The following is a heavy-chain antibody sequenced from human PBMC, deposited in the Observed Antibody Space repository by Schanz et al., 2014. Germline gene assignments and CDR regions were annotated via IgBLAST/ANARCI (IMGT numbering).Heavy chain of an antibody. V-gene: IGHV3-66*01. D-gene: IGHD3-10*02. CDR3: AKNQYDDVDLSSVYFDF. CDR1: GFIVRSHY. CDR2: VHPGGST. J-gene: IGHJ4*02. Sequence: EVQLVESGGGLVQPGGSLRLSCAVSGFIVRSHYMTWVRQAPGKGLEWVSFVHPGGSTYYPDSVKGRFTISRDSSKNTLYLQMNSLRPEDTAIYYCAKNQYDDVDLSSVYFDFWGQGTLVTVSS.